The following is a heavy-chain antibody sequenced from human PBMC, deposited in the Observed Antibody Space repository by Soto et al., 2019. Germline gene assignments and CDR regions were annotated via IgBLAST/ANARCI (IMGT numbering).Heavy chain of an antibody. V-gene: IGHV6-1*01. J-gene: IGHJ3*02. CDR2: TYYRSKWYN. D-gene: IGHD6-13*01. CDR1: GDSVSSNSAA. Sequence: PSQTLSLTCAISGDSVSSNSAAWNWIRQSPSRGLEWLGRTYYRSKWYNDYAVSVKSRITINPDTSKNQFSLKLSSVTAADTAVYYCARHLWVGSSWYLGAFDIWGQGTMVTVSS. CDR3: ARHLWVGSSWYLGAFDI.